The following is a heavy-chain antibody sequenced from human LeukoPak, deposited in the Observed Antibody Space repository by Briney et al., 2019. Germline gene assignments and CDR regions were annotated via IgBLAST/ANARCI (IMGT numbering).Heavy chain of an antibody. J-gene: IGHJ5*02. Sequence: SVKVSCKASGGTFSSYAISWVRQAPGQGLEWMGGIIPIFGTANYAQKFQGRVTITTDESTSTAYMELSSLRSEDTAVYYCARGVGGADFWSGYYPFDPWGQGTLVTVSS. D-gene: IGHD3-3*01. CDR2: IIPIFGTA. CDR3: ARGVGGADFWSGYYPFDP. CDR1: GGTFSSYA. V-gene: IGHV1-69*05.